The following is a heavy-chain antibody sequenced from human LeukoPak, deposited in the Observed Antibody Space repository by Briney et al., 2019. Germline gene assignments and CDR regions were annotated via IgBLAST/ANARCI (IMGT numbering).Heavy chain of an antibody. V-gene: IGHV3-21*01. CDR2: ISSSSSYI. Sequence: GGSLRLSCAASGFTFSSYSMNWVRQAPGKGLEWVSSISSSSSYIYYADSVKGRFTISRDNAKNSLYLQMNSLRAEDTAVYYCARDALHNWRYWYFDLWGRGTLVTVSS. J-gene: IGHJ2*01. CDR1: GFTFSSYS. CDR3: ARDALHNWRYWYFDL. D-gene: IGHD1-20*01.